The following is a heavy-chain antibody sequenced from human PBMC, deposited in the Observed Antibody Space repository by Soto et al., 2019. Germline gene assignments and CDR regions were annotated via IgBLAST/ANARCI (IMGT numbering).Heavy chain of an antibody. J-gene: IGHJ6*02. D-gene: IGHD2-21*01. V-gene: IGHV4-39*01. CDR3: ARLAYVPPYYYYYYGMDV. CDR1: GGSISSYY. Sequence: SETLSLTCTVSGGSISSYYWSWIRQPPGKGLEWIGSIYYSGSTYYNPSLKSRVTISVDTSKNQFSLKLSSVTAADTAVYYCARLAYVPPYYYYYYGMDVWGQGTTVTVSS. CDR2: IYYSGST.